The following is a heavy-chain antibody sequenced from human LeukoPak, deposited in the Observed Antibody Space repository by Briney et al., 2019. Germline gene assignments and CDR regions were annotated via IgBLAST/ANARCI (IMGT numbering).Heavy chain of an antibody. CDR2: IYPGDSDT. CDR3: ARLPSMVRGIYFDY. Sequence: GGSLKFSCQGSAYSFTTYWIAWVRQMPGKGLEWMGIIYPGDSDTRYSPSFQGQVTISADKSISTAYLQWSSLKASDSAMYYCARLPSMVRGIYFDYWGQGTLVTVSS. J-gene: IGHJ4*02. CDR1: AYSFTTYW. D-gene: IGHD3-10*01. V-gene: IGHV5-51*01.